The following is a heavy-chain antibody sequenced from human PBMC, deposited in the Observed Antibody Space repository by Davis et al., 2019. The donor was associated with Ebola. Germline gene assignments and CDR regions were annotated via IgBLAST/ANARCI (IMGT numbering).Heavy chain of an antibody. CDR2: TYYRSKWFV. D-gene: IGHD3-22*01. CDR3: ARDPPYDQGYDY. CDR1: GDSVSSNTAA. J-gene: IGHJ4*02. Sequence: LRLSCAISGDSVSSNTAAWNWIRQSPSRGLEWLGRTYYRSKWFVDYAVSVKSRMTINSDTSKNQFSLQLSSVTPEDPAVYYCARDPPYDQGYDYWGQGILVTVSS. V-gene: IGHV6-1*01.